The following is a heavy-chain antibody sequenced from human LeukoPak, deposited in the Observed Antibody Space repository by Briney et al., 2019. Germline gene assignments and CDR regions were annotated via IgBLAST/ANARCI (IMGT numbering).Heavy chain of an antibody. CDR1: GYTFTSYD. J-gene: IGHJ6*03. Sequence: ASVKVSCKASGYTFTSYDINWVRQATGQGLEWMGWMNPNSGNTGYAQKFQGRVTMTRNTSISTAYMELSSLRSEDTAVYYCAREYPYYYDSSGYYYGHYYYYMDVWGKGTTVTVSS. CDR3: AREYPYYYDSSGYYYGHYYYYMDV. V-gene: IGHV1-8*01. CDR2: MNPNSGNT. D-gene: IGHD3-22*01.